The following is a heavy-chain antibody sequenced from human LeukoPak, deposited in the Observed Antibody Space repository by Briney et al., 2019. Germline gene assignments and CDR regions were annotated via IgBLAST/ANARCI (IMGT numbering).Heavy chain of an antibody. Sequence: GGSLRLSCAASGFTVSSNYMSWVRQAPGKGLEWVSVIYSGGSTYYADSVKGRFTISRDNSKNTLYLQMNSLRAEDTAVYYCARDRITIFGVVAYEYYYMDVWGKGTRSPSP. CDR3: ARDRITIFGVVAYEYYYMDV. J-gene: IGHJ6*03. CDR2: IYSGGST. D-gene: IGHD3-3*01. V-gene: IGHV3-66*02. CDR1: GFTVSSNY.